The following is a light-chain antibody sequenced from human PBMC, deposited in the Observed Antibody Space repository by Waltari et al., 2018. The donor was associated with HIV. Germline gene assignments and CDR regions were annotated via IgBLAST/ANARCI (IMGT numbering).Light chain of an antibody. Sequence: QSVLTQPSSASGTPGQRVTMSCSGTSGNIVSNSVDWYQQFPGTAPKLIIFRSAERPSGAPDRFSGSQSGTAATLSISGLRAEDEGIYYCATWDDLLSGRVFGGGTKLSVL. CDR3: ATWDDLLSGRV. V-gene: IGLV1-47*01. CDR1: SGNIVSNS. J-gene: IGLJ3*02. CDR2: RSA.